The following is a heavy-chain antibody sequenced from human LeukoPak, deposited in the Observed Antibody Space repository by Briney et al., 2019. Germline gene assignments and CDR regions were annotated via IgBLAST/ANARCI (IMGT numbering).Heavy chain of an antibody. V-gene: IGHV5-10-1*01. CDR3: ARQGAWFDP. CDR1: GYSFTSCW. CDR2: IDPSDSYT. Sequence: GESLKISCRGSGYSFTSCWISWVRQMPGKGLEWMGTIDPSDSYTNYSPSFQGHVTISADKSISTAYLQWSSLKASDTAMYYCARQGAWFDPWGQGTLVTVSS. D-gene: IGHD1-26*01. J-gene: IGHJ5*02.